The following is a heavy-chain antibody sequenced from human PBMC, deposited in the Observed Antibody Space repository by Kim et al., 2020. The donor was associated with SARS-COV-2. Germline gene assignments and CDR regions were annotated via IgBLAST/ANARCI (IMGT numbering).Heavy chain of an antibody. J-gene: IGHJ4*02. V-gene: IGHV1-8*02. CDR2: MNPNSGNT. CDR1: GYTFTSYD. CDR3: ARARASHQLLLRYYFDY. Sequence: ASVKVSCKASGYTFTSYDINWVRQATGQGLEWMGWMNPNSGNTGYAQKFQGRVTMTRNTSISTAYMELSSLRSEDTAVYYCARARASHQLLLRYYFDYWGQGTLVTVSS. D-gene: IGHD2-2*01.